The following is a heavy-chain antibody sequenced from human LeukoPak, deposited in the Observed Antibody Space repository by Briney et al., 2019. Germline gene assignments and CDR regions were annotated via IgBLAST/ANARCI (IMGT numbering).Heavy chain of an antibody. D-gene: IGHD3-10*01. CDR1: GLTISNNF. CDR3: ARDTDYYGSGRHGYFDH. Sequence: GGSLRLSCAASGLTISNNFMGWVRQAPGKGLEWVSLIYSGGSTYSSDSVKGRFTISRDNSKNTLHLQMNSLRVEDTAVYYCARDTDYYGSGRHGYFDHWGQGTLVTVSS. J-gene: IGHJ1*01. V-gene: IGHV3-66*01. CDR2: IYSGGST.